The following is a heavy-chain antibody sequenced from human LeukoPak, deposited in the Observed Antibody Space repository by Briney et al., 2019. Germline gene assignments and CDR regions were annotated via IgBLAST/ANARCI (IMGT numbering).Heavy chain of an antibody. D-gene: IGHD2-2*02. Sequence: HPGGSLGLSCAASGFTFSSYSMNWVRQAPGKGLEWVSYISSSSDTIYYTDSVKGRFTISRDNAKNSLYLQMNSLRAEDTAVYYCVRRGLIPAEYFQEWGQGALVTVSS. V-gene: IGHV3-48*01. CDR3: VRRGLIPAEYFQE. CDR1: GFTFSSYS. CDR2: ISSSSDTI. J-gene: IGHJ1*01.